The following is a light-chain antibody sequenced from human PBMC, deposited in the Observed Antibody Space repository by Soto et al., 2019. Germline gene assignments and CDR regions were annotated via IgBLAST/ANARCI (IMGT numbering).Light chain of an antibody. CDR2: VNN. CDR1: SSNIGAGYD. Sequence: QSVLTQPPSVSGAPGQRVTISCTGSSSNIGAGYDVHWYQQVTGTAPKLLIYVNNNRPSGVPDRFSGSKSGTSASLVITGLQAEDEADYYCQSYDSSLSASVFGRGTKVTVL. CDR3: QSYDSSLSASV. J-gene: IGLJ3*02. V-gene: IGLV1-40*01.